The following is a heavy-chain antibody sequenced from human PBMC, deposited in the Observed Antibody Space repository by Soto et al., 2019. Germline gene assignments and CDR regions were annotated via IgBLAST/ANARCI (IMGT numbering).Heavy chain of an antibody. Sequence: GSLRLSCVASGLTFGSRAMTWVRQAPGEGLQWVSTITDTGGDAKYADSVRGRFVISRDNSKKTLYLQMTSLTAEDSAMYYCARGSTDSYPGSRIFDFWGRGTLVTVSS. CDR2: ITDTGGDA. D-gene: IGHD3-10*01. CDR1: GLTFGSRA. J-gene: IGHJ4*02. V-gene: IGHV3-23*01. CDR3: ARGSTDSYPGSRIFDF.